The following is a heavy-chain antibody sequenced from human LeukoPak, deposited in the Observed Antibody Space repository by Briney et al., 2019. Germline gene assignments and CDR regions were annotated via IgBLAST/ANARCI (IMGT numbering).Heavy chain of an antibody. CDR1: GFTFTEAW. J-gene: IGHJ4*02. Sequence: PGGSLRLSCAASGFTFTEAWMSWVRQAPGKGLEWVGRIKSKTDGGTTDYAAPLKGRFTISRDDSKNTVYLEMNSLKTEDTAVYYCITDFALIVDSGKFDYWGQGTLVTVSS. V-gene: IGHV3-15*01. D-gene: IGHD3-10*01. CDR3: ITDFALIVDSGKFDY. CDR2: IKSKTDGGTT.